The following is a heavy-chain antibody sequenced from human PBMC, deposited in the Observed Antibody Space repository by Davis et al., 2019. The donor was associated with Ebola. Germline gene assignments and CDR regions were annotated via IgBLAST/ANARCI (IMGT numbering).Heavy chain of an antibody. Sequence: SETLSLTCAVYGGSSSGYYWRWIRHPPGKGLDWIGEITPRGSTNYNPSLKTRVTISVDTSKNQFSLKLSSVTAADTAVYYCARKGSTGYCSGGSCYSLGYFDYWGQGTLVTVSS. CDR1: GGSSSGYY. J-gene: IGHJ4*02. V-gene: IGHV4-34*01. CDR2: ITPRGST. CDR3: ARKGSTGYCSGGSCYSLGYFDY. D-gene: IGHD2-15*01.